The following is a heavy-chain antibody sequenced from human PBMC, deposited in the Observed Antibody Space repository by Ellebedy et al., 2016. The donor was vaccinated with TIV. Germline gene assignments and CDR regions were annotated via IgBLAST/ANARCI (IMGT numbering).Heavy chain of an antibody. CDR3: ARDRRSLWFGGIFDY. J-gene: IGHJ4*02. Sequence: SETLSLTCAVYGGSISSYYWSWIRQPPGKGLEWIGSIYYSGSTYYNPSLQSRVTISVDTSKNHFSLKLSSVTAADTAVYYCARDRRSLWFGGIFDYWGQGTLVTVSS. CDR2: IYYSGST. V-gene: IGHV4-39*02. CDR1: GGSISSYY. D-gene: IGHD3-10*01.